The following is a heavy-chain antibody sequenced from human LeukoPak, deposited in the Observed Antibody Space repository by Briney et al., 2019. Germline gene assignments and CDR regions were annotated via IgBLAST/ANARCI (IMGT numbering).Heavy chain of an antibody. D-gene: IGHD3-3*01. Sequence: PGGSLRLSCAASGFTFSSYEMNWVRQAPGKGLEWVANIKRDGSEKYYVNSVEGRFTISRNNAKNSLYLQMNSLRGEDTAVYYCARVGANPRLARPDDAFDIWGQGTMVTVSS. CDR3: ARVGANPRLARPDDAFDI. V-gene: IGHV3-7*01. CDR2: IKRDGSEK. J-gene: IGHJ3*02. CDR1: GFTFSSYE.